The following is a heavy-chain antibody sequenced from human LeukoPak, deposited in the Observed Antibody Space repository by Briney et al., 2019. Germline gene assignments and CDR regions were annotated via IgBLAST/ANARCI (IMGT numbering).Heavy chain of an antibody. Sequence: GGSLRLSCAASGFPFSRYSMNWVRQAPGEGPEWASSITSSSSNKDYVDSVKGRFTVSRDNAKNSLYLQMNSLSAEDTAVYYCTRDAAYGYDRFDYWGRGTQVTVSS. J-gene: IGHJ4*02. V-gene: IGHV3-21*01. CDR1: GFPFSRYS. CDR3: TRDAAYGYDRFDY. D-gene: IGHD5-18*01. CDR2: ITSSSSNK.